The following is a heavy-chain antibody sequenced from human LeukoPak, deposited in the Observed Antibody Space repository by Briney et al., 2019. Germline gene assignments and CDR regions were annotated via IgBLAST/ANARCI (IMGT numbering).Heavy chain of an antibody. D-gene: IGHD6-19*01. CDR1: GFRFSTYW. J-gene: IGHJ6*03. V-gene: IGHV4-39*07. Sequence: PGGSLRLSCAASGFRFSTYWMSWVRQAPGKGLEWIGNIYYSGSTYYNPSLKSRVTISVDTSKNQFSLKLSSVTAADTAVYYCARRTAVAGHYYYYYMDVWGKGTTVTVSS. CDR3: ARRTAVAGHYYYYYMDV. CDR2: IYYSGST.